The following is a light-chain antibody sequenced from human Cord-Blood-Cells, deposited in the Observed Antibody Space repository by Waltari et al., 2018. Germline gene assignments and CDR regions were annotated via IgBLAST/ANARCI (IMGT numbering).Light chain of an antibody. CDR2: GNR. Sequence: QSVLTQPPSVSGAPGQRVTISCTGSSSNIGAGYDVHWYQQLPGTAPKLPIYGNRHRPSGVPDRFSGSKSGTSASLAITGLQAEDEADYYCQSYDSSLSGSVFGGGTKLTVL. J-gene: IGLJ2*01. CDR1: SSNIGAGYD. CDR3: QSYDSSLSGSV. V-gene: IGLV1-40*01.